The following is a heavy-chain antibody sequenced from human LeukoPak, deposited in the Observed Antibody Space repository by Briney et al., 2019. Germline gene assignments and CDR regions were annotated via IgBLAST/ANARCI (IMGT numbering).Heavy chain of an antibody. Sequence: SVKVSCKASGGTFNSYAINWVRQAPGQGLEWMGRIFPIFGTANYAQKFQGRVTITADESTSTAYMELSSLRSEDTAVYYCAREYLYCSSTSCYSEGFDYWGQGTLVTVSS. V-gene: IGHV1-69*13. CDR3: AREYLYCSSTSCYSEGFDY. CDR1: GGTFNSYA. D-gene: IGHD2-2*01. CDR2: IFPIFGTA. J-gene: IGHJ4*02.